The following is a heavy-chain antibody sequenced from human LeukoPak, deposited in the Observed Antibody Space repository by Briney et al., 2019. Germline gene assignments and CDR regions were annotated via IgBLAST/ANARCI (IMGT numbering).Heavy chain of an antibody. CDR1: GFTFSSYA. CDR3: ARDRAAAGTGYYFDY. V-gene: IGHV3-30-3*01. D-gene: IGHD6-13*01. J-gene: IGHJ4*02. Sequence: GGSLRLSCAASGFTFSSYAMHWVRRAPGKGLEWVAVISYDGSNKYYADSVKGRFTISRDNSKNTLYLQMNSLRAEDTAVYYCARDRAAAGTGYYFDYWGQGTLVTVSS. CDR2: ISYDGSNK.